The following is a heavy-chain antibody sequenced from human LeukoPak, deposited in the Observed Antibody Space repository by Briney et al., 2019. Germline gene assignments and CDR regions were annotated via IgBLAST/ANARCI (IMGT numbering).Heavy chain of an antibody. V-gene: IGHV5-51*01. J-gene: IGHJ3*02. CDR1: GYSFTSYW. D-gene: IGHD3-22*01. CDR3: AREGGGYYDSSGYYFHDAFDI. Sequence: GESLKISCKGSGYSFTSYWIGWVRQMPGKGLEWMGIIYPGDSDTRYSPSFQGQVTISADKSISTAYLQWSSLKASDTAMYYCAREGGGYYDSSGYYFHDAFDIRGQGTMVTVSS. CDR2: IYPGDSDT.